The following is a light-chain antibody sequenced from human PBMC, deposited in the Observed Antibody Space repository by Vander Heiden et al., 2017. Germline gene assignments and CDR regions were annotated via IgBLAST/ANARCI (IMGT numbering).Light chain of an antibody. J-gene: IGKJ4*01. V-gene: IGKV3-11*01. CDR1: QTVTSY. Sequence: EVVLTQSPATLSLSPGARATLSCRANQTVTSYLAWSQQKPGQVPRLLIYDTSNRATGIPARFSGSGYGTDFTLTISSLEPEDFAVYYCQQRSNWPPLTFGGGTKVEI. CDR2: DTS. CDR3: QQRSNWPPLT.